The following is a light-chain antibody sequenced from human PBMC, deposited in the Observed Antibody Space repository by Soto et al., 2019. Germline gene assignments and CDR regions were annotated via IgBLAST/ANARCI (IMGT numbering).Light chain of an antibody. V-gene: IGKV1-33*01. J-gene: IGKJ4*01. Sequence: DIQMTQSPSSLSASVGDRVTITCQASQDISNYLNWYQKKPGKAPKLLIYDASNLETRVPSRFSGSGYGTDFIFTISSLQPEDKSTYYCQQYDNRPLSFGGGTKVEIK. CDR1: QDISNY. CDR2: DAS. CDR3: QQYDNRPLS.